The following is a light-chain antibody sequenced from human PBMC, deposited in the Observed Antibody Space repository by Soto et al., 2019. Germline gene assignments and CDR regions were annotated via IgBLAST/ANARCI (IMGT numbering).Light chain of an antibody. Sequence: QSVLTQPASVSGSPGQSVTISCTGTSSDVGGYNYVSWYQQRPGKAPKLMIYDVSNRPSGVSNRFSGSKSGNTASLTISGLQADDEADYYCSSSKTSSTPVVFGGGTKLTVL. V-gene: IGLV2-14*01. CDR1: SSDVGGYNY. J-gene: IGLJ2*01. CDR2: DVS. CDR3: SSSKTSSTPVV.